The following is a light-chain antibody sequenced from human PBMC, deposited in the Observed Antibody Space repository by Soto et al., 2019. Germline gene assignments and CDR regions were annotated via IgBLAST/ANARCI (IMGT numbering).Light chain of an antibody. CDR2: SAS. Sequence: EIVRTQSPATLSVSPGGRATLSCRASQSISDTLAWYQQKPGQAPRLLSYSASRRATGFPGRFSGSGSGTDFTLTISSLQSEDLAVYYCQQYNNWPWTFGQGTKVEIK. J-gene: IGKJ1*01. CDR3: QQYNNWPWT. CDR1: QSISDT. V-gene: IGKV3-15*01.